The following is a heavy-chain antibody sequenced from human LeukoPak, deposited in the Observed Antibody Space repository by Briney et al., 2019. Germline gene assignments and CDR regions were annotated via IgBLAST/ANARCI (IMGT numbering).Heavy chain of an antibody. V-gene: IGHV3-30-3*01. Sequence: GGSLRLSCAASGFTFDDYAMHWVRQAPGKGLEWVAVISYDGSNKYYADSVKGRFTISRDNSKNTLYLQMNSLRAEDTAVYYCARGYSSSWYGHFDYWGQGTLVTVSS. J-gene: IGHJ4*02. D-gene: IGHD6-13*01. CDR1: GFTFDDYA. CDR3: ARGYSSSWYGHFDY. CDR2: ISYDGSNK.